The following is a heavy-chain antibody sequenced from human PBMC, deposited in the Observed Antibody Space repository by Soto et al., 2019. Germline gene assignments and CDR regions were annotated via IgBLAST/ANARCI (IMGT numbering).Heavy chain of an antibody. CDR1: GFTFSSYG. CDR3: GFLTSSLYYYYYGMDV. Sequence: PGGSLRLSCAASGFTFSSYGMHWVRQAPGKGLEWVAVISYDGSNKYYADSVKGRFTISRDNSKNTLYLQMNSLRAEDTAVYYCGFLTSSLYYYYYGMDVWGQGTTVTVSS. CDR2: ISYDGSNK. V-gene: IGHV3-30*03. D-gene: IGHD3-10*01. J-gene: IGHJ6*02.